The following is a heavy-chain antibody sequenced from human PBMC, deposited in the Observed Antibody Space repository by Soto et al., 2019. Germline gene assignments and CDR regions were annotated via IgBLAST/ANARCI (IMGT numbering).Heavy chain of an antibody. V-gene: IGHV3-23*01. CDR2: ISGSGVST. J-gene: IGHJ4*02. CDR3: AKGAWYYDILTGYGYFDD. CDR1: GFTFSSYA. Sequence: EVQLLESGGGLVQPGGSLRLSCAASGFTFSSYAMSWVRQAPGKGLEWVSGISGSGVSTYYADSVKGRFTISRDNSTNTVYLQVNSLRAEDAAVYYCAKGAWYYDILTGYGYFDDWGQGTLVTVSS. D-gene: IGHD3-9*01.